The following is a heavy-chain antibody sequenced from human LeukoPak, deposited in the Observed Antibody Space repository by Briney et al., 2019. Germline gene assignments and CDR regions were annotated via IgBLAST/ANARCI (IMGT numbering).Heavy chain of an antibody. CDR1: GFTFDDYA. V-gene: IGHV3-43D*03. CDR3: ATGSYYYDSSGYYYGYDAYNI. D-gene: IGHD3-22*01. J-gene: IGHJ3*02. CDR2: TSWDGGSP. Sequence: GGSLRLSCAASGFTFDDYAMHWVRQAPGKGLEWVSLTSWDGGSPYYADSVKGRFTISRDNSKNSLYLQMNSLRAEDTALYYCATGSYYYDSSGYYYGYDAYNIWGQGTMVTVSS.